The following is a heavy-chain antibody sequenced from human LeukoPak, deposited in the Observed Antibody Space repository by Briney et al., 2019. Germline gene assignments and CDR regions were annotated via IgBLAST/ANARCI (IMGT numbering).Heavy chain of an antibody. Sequence: SETLSLTCTVSGGSISSYYWSWIRQPPGKGLEWIGYIYYSGSTNYNPSLKSRVTISVDTSKNQFSLKLSSVIAADTAVYYCARAHSGSYPDAFDIWGQGTMVTVSS. D-gene: IGHD1-26*01. V-gene: IGHV4-59*01. J-gene: IGHJ3*02. CDR1: GGSISSYY. CDR3: ARAHSGSYPDAFDI. CDR2: IYYSGST.